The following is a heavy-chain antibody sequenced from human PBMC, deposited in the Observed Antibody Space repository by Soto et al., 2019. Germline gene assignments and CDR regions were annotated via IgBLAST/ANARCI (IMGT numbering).Heavy chain of an antibody. CDR2: ISTYNGNT. CDR3: ARMIASSLDY. V-gene: IGHV1-18*04. D-gene: IGHD2-21*01. J-gene: IGHJ4*02. CDR1: GYSFSLYG. Sequence: QVQLVQSGAEMKKPGASVKVSCKASGYSFSLYGISWVRQAPGQGLEWMGWISTYNGNTKYAQKFQDRVTFTTDTAKSTAYMEVTGLGSDDKGVYYCARMIASSLDYWGQGTLVTVSS.